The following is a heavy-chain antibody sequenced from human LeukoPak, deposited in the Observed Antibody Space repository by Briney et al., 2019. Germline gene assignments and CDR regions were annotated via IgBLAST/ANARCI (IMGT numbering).Heavy chain of an antibody. CDR1: GFTFGDYA. CDR3: TRTYYYDSSGYYQLYYFDY. V-gene: IGHV3-49*04. D-gene: IGHD3-22*01. CDR2: IRSKAYGGTT. J-gene: IGHJ4*02. Sequence: PGRSLRLSCTASGFTFGDYAVSWVRQAPGKGLEWVGFIRSKAYGGTTEYAASVKGRFTISRDDSKSIAYLQMNSLKTEDTAVYYCTRTYYYDSSGYYQLYYFDYWGQGTLVTVSS.